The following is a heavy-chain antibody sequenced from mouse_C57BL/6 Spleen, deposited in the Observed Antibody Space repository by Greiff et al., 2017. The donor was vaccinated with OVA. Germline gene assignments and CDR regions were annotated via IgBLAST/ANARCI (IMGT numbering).Heavy chain of an antibody. CDR2: INPSSGYT. J-gene: IGHJ4*01. D-gene: IGHD2-5*01. V-gene: IGHV1-7*01. CDR3: ARSDYSNFYAMDY. CDR1: GYTFTSYW. Sequence: QVQLQQSGAELAKPGASVKLSCKASGYTFTSYWMHWVKQRPGQGLEWIGYINPSSGYTKYNQKFKDKATLTADKSSSTAYMQLSSLTYEDSAVYYCARSDYSNFYAMDYWGQGTSGTVSS.